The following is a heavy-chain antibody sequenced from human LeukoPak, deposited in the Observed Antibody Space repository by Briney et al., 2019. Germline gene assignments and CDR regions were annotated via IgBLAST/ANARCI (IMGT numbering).Heavy chain of an antibody. J-gene: IGHJ4*02. Sequence: GGSLRLSCAASGFTVSSNYMSWVRQAPGKGLEWVPVIYSGGSTYYADSVKGRFTISRDNSKNTLYLQMNNLRAEDTAIYYCAKRSCSGTTCYPLDYWGQGTLVTVSA. D-gene: IGHD2-15*01. CDR2: IYSGGST. CDR3: AKRSCSGTTCYPLDY. CDR1: GFTVSSNY. V-gene: IGHV3-53*01.